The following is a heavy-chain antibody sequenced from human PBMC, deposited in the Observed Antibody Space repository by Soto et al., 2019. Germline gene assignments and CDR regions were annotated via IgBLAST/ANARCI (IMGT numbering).Heavy chain of an antibody. Sequence: AGGSLRLSCAASGFTFSSYAMSWVRQAPGKGLEWVSAISGSGGSTYYADSVKGRFTISRDNSKNTLYLQMNSLRAEDTAVYYCAKIYDFWSGYPNYFDYWGQGTLVTVSS. CDR1: GFTFSSYA. D-gene: IGHD3-3*01. V-gene: IGHV3-23*01. CDR3: AKIYDFWSGYPNYFDY. J-gene: IGHJ4*02. CDR2: ISGSGGST.